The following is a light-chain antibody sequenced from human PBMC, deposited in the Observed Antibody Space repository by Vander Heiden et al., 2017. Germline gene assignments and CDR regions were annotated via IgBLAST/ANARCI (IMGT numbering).Light chain of an antibody. CDR3: QASDSSTSDVV. CDR1: KLGDKY. CDR2: QDS. V-gene: IGLV3-1*01. J-gene: IGLJ2*01. Sequence: SSERTQPPSVSVSPGQTASITCSGDKLGDKYACWYQQKPGQSPVLVIYQDSKRPSGMPERFSGSNSGNTATLTISGTQAMDEADYYCQASDSSTSDVVFGGGTKLTVL.